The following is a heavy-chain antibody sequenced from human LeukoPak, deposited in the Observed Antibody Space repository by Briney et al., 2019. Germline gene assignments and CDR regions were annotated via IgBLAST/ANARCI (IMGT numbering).Heavy chain of an antibody. CDR2: IIPIFGTA. V-gene: IGHV1-69*13. CDR3: ARVYSLGYCSSTSCYALDY. J-gene: IGHJ4*02. CDR1: GGTFNIYA. Sequence: SVTVSFKASGGTFNIYAISWVRQAPEQGGGWMGGIIPIFGTANYSQKFQGRVTITADESTSTAYMELSSLRSEDTAVYYCARVYSLGYCSSTSCYALDYWGQGTLVTVSS. D-gene: IGHD2-2*01.